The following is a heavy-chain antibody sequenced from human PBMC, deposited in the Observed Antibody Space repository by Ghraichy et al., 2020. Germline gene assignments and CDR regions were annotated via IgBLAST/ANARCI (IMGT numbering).Heavy chain of an antibody. J-gene: IGHJ4*02. V-gene: IGHV3-74*01. CDR3: ARGPRGYGGNRLLDY. CDR1: GFTFSSYW. D-gene: IGHD4-23*01. CDR2: INSDGSST. Sequence: GGSLRLSCAASGFTFSSYWMHWVRQAPGKGLVWVSRINSDGSSTSYADSVKGRFTISRDNAKNTLYLQMNSLRAEDTAVYYCARGPRGYGGNRLLDYWGQGTLVTVSS.